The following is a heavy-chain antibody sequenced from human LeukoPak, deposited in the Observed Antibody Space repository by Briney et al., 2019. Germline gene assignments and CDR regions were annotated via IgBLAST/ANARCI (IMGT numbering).Heavy chain of an antibody. J-gene: IGHJ4*02. CDR2: ITGSGAST. CDR1: GFTFSNYA. V-gene: IGHV3-23*01. Sequence: GGSLRLSCAASGFTFSNYAMSWVRQAPGKGLEWVSSITGSGASTYYADSVKGRFTISRDNSKNTLYLQMNSLRAEDAAVYYCAKLDYYDTHWGQGTLVTVSS. D-gene: IGHD3-22*01. CDR3: AKLDYYDTH.